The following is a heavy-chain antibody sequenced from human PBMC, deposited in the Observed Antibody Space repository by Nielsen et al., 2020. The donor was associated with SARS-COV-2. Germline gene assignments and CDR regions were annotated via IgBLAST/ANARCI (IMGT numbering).Heavy chain of an antibody. CDR1: GFTFSDYY. V-gene: IGHV3-23*01. CDR3: AKDAGYYDFWSGYQSETRGYFDY. D-gene: IGHD3-3*01. J-gene: IGHJ4*02. CDR2: ISSGGST. Sequence: GESLKISCAASGFTFSDYYMTWIRQAPGKGLEWISHISSGGSTYYADSVKGRFTISRDNSKNTLYLQMNSLRAEDTAVYYCAKDAGYYDFWSGYQSETRGYFDYWGQGTLVTVSS.